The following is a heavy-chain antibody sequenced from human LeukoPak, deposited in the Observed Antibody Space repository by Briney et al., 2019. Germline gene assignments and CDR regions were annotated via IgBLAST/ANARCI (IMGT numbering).Heavy chain of an antibody. D-gene: IGHD6-13*01. CDR1: GYTFLNHG. J-gene: IGHJ4*02. Sequence: ASVKVSCKASGYTFLNHGITWVRQAPGQGLEWMGWISPYNGNTNYAQKFQGRVTMTRDTSISTAYMGLSRLRSDDTAVYYCARLSDSSSWYTPDYWGQGTLVTVSS. CDR3: ARLSDSSSWYTPDY. CDR2: ISPYNGNT. V-gene: IGHV1-18*01.